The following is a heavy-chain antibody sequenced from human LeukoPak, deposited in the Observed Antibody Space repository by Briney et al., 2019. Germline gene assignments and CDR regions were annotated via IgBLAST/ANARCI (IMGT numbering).Heavy chain of an antibody. V-gene: IGHV4-59*01. J-gene: IGHJ4*02. D-gene: IGHD3-3*01. CDR1: GGSISSYY. CDR3: ARVPTFYDFWSGYYTDYFDY. Sequence: PSETLSLTCTVSGGSISSYYWSWIRQPPGKGLEWIGYIYYSGSTNYNPSLKSRVTISVDTSKNQFSLKLSSVTAADTAVYYCARVPTFYDFWSGYYTDYFDYWGQGTLVTASS. CDR2: IYYSGST.